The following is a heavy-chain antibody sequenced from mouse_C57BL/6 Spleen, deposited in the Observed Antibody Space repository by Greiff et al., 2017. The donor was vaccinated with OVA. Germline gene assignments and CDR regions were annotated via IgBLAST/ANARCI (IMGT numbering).Heavy chain of an antibody. J-gene: IGHJ1*03. CDR2: IDPETGGT. D-gene: IGHD1-1*01. CDR3: TRKARSFYGSYFDV. V-gene: IGHV1-15*01. CDR1: GYTFTDYE. Sequence: VQLQQSGAELVRPGASVTLSCKASGYTFTDYEMHWVKQTPVHGLEWIGAIDPETGGTAYNQKFKGKAILTADKSSRTAYMVLRSLTSEDSAVYYCTRKARSFYGSYFDVWGTGTTGTVSS.